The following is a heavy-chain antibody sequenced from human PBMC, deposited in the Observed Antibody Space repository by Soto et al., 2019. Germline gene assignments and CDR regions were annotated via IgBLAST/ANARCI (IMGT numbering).Heavy chain of an antibody. CDR1: GGSIGSYY. V-gene: IGHV4-59*01. CDR3: GREAADYSAGSGSAGFDV. D-gene: IGHD5-12*01. CDR2: INYVGTK. Sequence: SETLSLTCSLSGGSIGSYYWRWVRQPAGKGLEWIGYINYVGTKSHNPSLKGRIRFSLDLPKRQPSLQVTSVTAADSPLYSCGREAADYSAGSGSAGFDVWGQGALVTVSS. J-gene: IGHJ4*02.